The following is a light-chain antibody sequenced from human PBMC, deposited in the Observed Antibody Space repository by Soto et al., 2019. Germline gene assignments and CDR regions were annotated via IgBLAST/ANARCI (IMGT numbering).Light chain of an antibody. Sequence: DIQMTQSPSSLSASVGDRVTITCRASQSISSYLSWYQQKPGKAPNLLIYAASSLQSGVPSRFSGSGSGTDFTLTISSLQPEDFATYYCQQSYSTPYTFVQGTKLESK. CDR2: AAS. V-gene: IGKV1-39*01. CDR1: QSISSY. CDR3: QQSYSTPYT. J-gene: IGKJ2*01.